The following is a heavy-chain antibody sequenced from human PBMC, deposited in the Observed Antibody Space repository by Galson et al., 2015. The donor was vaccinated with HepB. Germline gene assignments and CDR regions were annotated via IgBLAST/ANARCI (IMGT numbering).Heavy chain of an antibody. CDR3: ARDFKGCTNGVCRYDYYYYMDV. CDR1: GYTFTSYY. CDR2: INPSGGST. V-gene: IGHV1-46*01. Sequence: SVKVSCKASGYTFTSYYMHWVRQAPGQGLEWMGIINPSGGSTSYAQKFQGRVTMTRDTSTSTVYMELSSLRSEDTAVYYCARDFKGCTNGVCRYDYYYYMDVWGKGTTVTVSS. D-gene: IGHD2-8*01. J-gene: IGHJ6*03.